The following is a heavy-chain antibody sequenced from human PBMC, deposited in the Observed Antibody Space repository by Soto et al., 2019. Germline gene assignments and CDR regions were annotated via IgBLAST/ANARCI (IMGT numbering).Heavy chain of an antibody. Sequence: QVQLVQSGAEVKKPGSSVKVSCKASGGTFSSYAISWVRQAPGQGLEWMGGIIPIFGTANYAQKFQGRVTITADKSTSTADMERSSLRSEDTAVYYCARAPKEYDFWSGYAEYYYGMDVWGQGTTVTVSS. CDR3: ARAPKEYDFWSGYAEYYYGMDV. CDR2: IIPIFGTA. J-gene: IGHJ6*02. CDR1: GGTFSSYA. D-gene: IGHD3-3*01. V-gene: IGHV1-69*06.